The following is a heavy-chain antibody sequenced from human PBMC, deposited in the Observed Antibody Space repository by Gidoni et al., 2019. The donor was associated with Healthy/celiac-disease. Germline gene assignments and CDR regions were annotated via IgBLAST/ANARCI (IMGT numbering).Heavy chain of an antibody. J-gene: IGHJ4*02. Sequence: QVQLVQSGAEVQKPGSSVKVSCKASGGTFSSYAISWVRQAPGQGLEWMGRIIPILGIANYAQKFQGRVTITADKSTSTAYMELSSLRSEDTAVYYCARDDSSGYYRRGFDYWGQGTLVTVSS. CDR2: IIPILGIA. D-gene: IGHD3-22*01. V-gene: IGHV1-69*09. CDR1: GGTFSSYA. CDR3: ARDDSSGYYRRGFDY.